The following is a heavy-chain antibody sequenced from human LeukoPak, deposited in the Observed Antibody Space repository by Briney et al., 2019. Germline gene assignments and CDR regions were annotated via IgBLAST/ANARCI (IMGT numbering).Heavy chain of an antibody. CDR1: GFTFSSYG. J-gene: IGHJ4*02. Sequence: PGGSLRLSCAASGFTFSSYGMHWVRQAPGKGLEWVSSXXXSSSYIYYAHSVKGRFTISRDNAKNSLYLQMNSLRAEDTAVCYXXRXSXXNYYXXXXFDYWGQGTLVTVSS. CDR3: XRXSXXNYYXXXXFDY. D-gene: IGHD3-22*01. CDR2: XXXSSSYI. V-gene: IGHV3-21*01.